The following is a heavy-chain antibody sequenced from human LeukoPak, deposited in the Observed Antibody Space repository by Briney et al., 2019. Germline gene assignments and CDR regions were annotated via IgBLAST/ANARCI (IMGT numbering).Heavy chain of an antibody. D-gene: IGHD6-13*01. CDR1: GGPFSDNY. V-gene: IGHV4-34*01. CDR2: IHPSGSP. CDR3: TRGEDPCKQGY. Sequence: SETLSLTCAVYGGPFSDNYWSWIRQPPGKGLEWIGEIHPSGSPDYNPSLRGRVTISADTSKNLFSLKLTSVTAADTALYYCTRGEDPCKQGYWGQGTLVTVSS. J-gene: IGHJ4*02.